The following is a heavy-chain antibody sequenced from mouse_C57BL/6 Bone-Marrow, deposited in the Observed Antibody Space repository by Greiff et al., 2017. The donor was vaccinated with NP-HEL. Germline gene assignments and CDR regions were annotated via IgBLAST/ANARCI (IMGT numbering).Heavy chain of an antibody. V-gene: IGHV1-81*01. CDR3: AREWLRRRGYYYAMDY. J-gene: IGHJ4*01. Sequence: QVHVKQSGAELARPGASVKLSCKASGYTFTSYGISWVKQRTGQGLEWIGEIYPRSGNTYYNEKFKGKATLTADKSSSTAYMELRSLTSEDSAVYFCAREWLRRRGYYYAMDYWGQGTSVTVSS. CDR2: IYPRSGNT. D-gene: IGHD2-2*01. CDR1: GYTFTSYG.